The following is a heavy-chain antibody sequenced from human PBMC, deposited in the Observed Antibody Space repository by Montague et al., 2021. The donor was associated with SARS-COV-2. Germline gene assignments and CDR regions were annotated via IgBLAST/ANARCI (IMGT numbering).Heavy chain of an antibody. Sequence: SETLSLTCTVSGGSMSDHYWAWIRQPPGKGLEWLAHIYYSGGINSNASXXSRVSMSVDTSKNQFSLKLTSVTAGDTAVYYCARAVSVRRAVNWFDPWGQGTLVTVSS. J-gene: IGHJ5*02. CDR2: IYYSGGI. D-gene: IGHD3-10*01. CDR3: ARAVSVRRAVNWFDP. V-gene: IGHV4-59*11. CDR1: GGSMSDHY.